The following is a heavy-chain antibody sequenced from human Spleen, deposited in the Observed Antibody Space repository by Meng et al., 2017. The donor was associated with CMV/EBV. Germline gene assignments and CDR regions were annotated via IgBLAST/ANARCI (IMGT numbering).Heavy chain of an antibody. CDR3: AREDGYTKRGAFDI. V-gene: IGHV3-7*01. CDR2: IKQDGSEK. D-gene: IGHD5-24*01. Sequence: GESLKISCAASGFTFSSYWMSWVRQAPGKGLEWVANIKQDGSEKYYVDSVKGRFTISRDNAKNSLYLQMNSLRAEDTAVYYCAREDGYTKRGAFDIWGQGTMGTVSS. CDR1: GFTFSSYW. J-gene: IGHJ3*02.